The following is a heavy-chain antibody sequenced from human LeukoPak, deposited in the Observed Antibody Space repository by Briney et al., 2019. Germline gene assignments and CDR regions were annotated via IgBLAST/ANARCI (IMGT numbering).Heavy chain of an antibody. CDR3: AREQLYLGFGY. CDR2: IKQDGSET. D-gene: IGHD6-13*01. V-gene: IGHV3-7*01. J-gene: IGHJ4*02. Sequence: GGSLRLSCAASGFTFSSYWRRWVRQAPGKGLEGVANIKQDGSETYYVDSVKGRYTISRDNAKDSLYLQMNSLRAEDTAVYYCAREQLYLGFGYWGQGTLVTVSS. CDR1: GFTFSSYW.